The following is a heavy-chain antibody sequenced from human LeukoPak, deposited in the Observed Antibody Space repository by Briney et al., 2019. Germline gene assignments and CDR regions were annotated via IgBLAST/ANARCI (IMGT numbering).Heavy chain of an antibody. CDR3: ARGGDEVVISSYYFDY. V-gene: IGHV3-66*01. CDR1: GFTVSSNY. J-gene: IGHJ4*02. Sequence: GGSLRLSCAASGFTVSSNYMSWVRQAPGKGLEWVSVIYSGGSTYYADSVKGRFTISRDNSKNTLYLQMNSLRAKDTAVYYCARGGDEVVISSYYFDYWGQGTLVTVSS. D-gene: IGHD3-22*01. CDR2: IYSGGST.